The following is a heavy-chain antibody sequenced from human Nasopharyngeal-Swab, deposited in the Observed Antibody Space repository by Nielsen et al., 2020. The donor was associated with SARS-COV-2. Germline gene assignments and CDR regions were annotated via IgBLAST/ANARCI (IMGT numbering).Heavy chain of an antibody. CDR1: GGSISPYY. CDR2: IYYTGST. CDR3: ARHFRGGDV. J-gene: IGHJ6*04. Sequence: GSLRLSFTVSGGSISPYYWGWIRQPPGKGLEWIGYIYYTGSTNYNPSLKSRLTISVDRSKNQFSLRLSSVTAADTAVYYCARHFRGGDVWGNGTTVTVSS. D-gene: IGHD3-10*01. V-gene: IGHV4-59*08.